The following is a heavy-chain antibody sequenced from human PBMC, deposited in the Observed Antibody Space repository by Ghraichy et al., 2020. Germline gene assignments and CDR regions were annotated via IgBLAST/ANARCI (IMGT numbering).Heavy chain of an antibody. D-gene: IGHD2-21*02. CDR1: GFSFNNYA. CDR3: AKGRPGDFGGAFDI. Sequence: GGSLRLSCAASGFSFNNYAMSWVRQAPGKGLEWVSAISATGANTYYPDSVKGRFTISRDNSKNTLFLQVNSLRAEDTAVYYCAKGRPGDFGGAFDIWGQGTMVTVSS. CDR2: ISATGANT. J-gene: IGHJ3*02. V-gene: IGHV3-23*01.